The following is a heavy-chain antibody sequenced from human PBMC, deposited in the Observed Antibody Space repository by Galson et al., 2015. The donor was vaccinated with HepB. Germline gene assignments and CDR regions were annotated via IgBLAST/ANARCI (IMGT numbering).Heavy chain of an antibody. CDR1: GFTFSSYS. CDR3: ASGVYCSSTSCYGAFGWY. V-gene: IGHV3-21*01. Sequence: SLRLSCAASGFTFSSYSMNWVRQTPGKGLEWVSSIRSSSSYIYYAGSVKGRFTISRDNAKNSLYLQMSSLRAEDTAVYYCASGVYCSSTSCYGAFGWYWGQGTLVTVSS. J-gene: IGHJ4*02. CDR2: IRSSSSYI. D-gene: IGHD2-2*01.